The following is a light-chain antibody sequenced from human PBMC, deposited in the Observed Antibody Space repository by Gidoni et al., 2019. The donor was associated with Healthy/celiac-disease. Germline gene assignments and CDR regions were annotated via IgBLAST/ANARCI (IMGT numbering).Light chain of an antibody. CDR1: QSISSY. J-gene: IGKJ1*01. CDR3: QQSYSTPRT. V-gene: IGKV1-39*01. CDR2: AAS. Sequence: DIQMTQSPSSLSASVGDRVTITCRAIQSISSYLNWYQQKPGKAPKLLIYAASSLQSAVTSRFSGSGSGTDVTLTISSLQPEDFATYYCQQSYSTPRTFGQGTKVEIK.